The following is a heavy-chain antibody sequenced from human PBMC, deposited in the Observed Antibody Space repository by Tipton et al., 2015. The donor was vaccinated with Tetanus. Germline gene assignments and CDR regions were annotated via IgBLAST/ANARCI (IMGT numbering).Heavy chain of an antibody. J-gene: IGHJ4*02. CDR3: AKYYYDSNTSGYFDY. CDR2: ISYDGSNK. D-gene: IGHD3-22*01. CDR1: GLTFSSYA. Sequence: SLRLSCAASGLTFSSYAMHWVRQAPGKGLEWVAVISYDGSNKYYADSVKGRFTISRDNSKNTLYLQMNSLRAEDTAVYYCAKYYYDSNTSGYFDYWGQGTLVTVSS. V-gene: IGHV3-30-3*02.